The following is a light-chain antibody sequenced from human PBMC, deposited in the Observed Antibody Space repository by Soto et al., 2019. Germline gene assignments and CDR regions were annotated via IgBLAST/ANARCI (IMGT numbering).Light chain of an antibody. J-gene: IGLJ2*01. Sequence: SYELTQPLSVSVALGQTAKITCGGKNIGSKNVHWYQQKPGQAPVLVIYRDSSRPSGIPERFSGSNSGNTATLTISRAQAGDEADYYCQVWDSITVFGGGTKLTVL. CDR3: QVWDSITV. CDR1: NIGSKN. CDR2: RDS. V-gene: IGLV3-9*01.